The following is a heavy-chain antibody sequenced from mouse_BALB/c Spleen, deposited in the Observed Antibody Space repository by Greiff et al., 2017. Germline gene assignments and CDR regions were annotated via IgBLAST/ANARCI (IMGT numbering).Heavy chain of an antibody. CDR1: GFTFSSNA. Sequence: EVKLMESGGGLVKPGGSLKLSCAASGFTFSSNAMPWVRQTPEKRLEWVATISSGGSYTYYPDSVKGRFTISRDNAKNTLYLQMSSLRSEDTAMYYCARHEANGGYFDVWGAGTTVTVSS. CDR2: ISSGGSYT. J-gene: IGHJ1*01. D-gene: IGHD4-1*01. CDR3: ARHEANGGYFDV. V-gene: IGHV5-9-3*01.